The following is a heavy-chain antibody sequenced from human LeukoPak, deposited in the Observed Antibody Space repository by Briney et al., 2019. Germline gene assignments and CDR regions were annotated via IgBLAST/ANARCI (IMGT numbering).Heavy chain of an antibody. CDR1: GFTFSSYG. D-gene: IGHD3-9*01. CDR3: VRDRDWAFDY. V-gene: IGHV3-30*02. CDR2: IRAHGGDK. J-gene: IGHJ4*02. Sequence: GGSLRFSCAASGFTFSSYGMHWVRQAPGKALEWVAFIRAHGGDKYCADSVKGRFTISRDNSKNTLSLQMTSLRNEDTAVYYCVRDRDWAFDYWGQGTLVTVPS.